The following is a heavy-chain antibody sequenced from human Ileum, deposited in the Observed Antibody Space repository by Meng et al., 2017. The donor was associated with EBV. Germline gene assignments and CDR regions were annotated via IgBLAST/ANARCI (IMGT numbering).Heavy chain of an antibody. V-gene: IGHV3-30*18. CDR1: GFTFSSYG. CDR2: ISYDGSNT. CDR3: AKGGYYGSGSFDY. D-gene: IGHD3-10*01. Sequence: QGQLVDSGGGVVQPGRSLRLSCAASGFTFSSYGMHWVRQAPGKGLEWVALISYDGSNTYYADSVKGRFTISRDNSKNTLYLQMNSLRAEDTAVYYCAKGGYYGSGSFDYWGQGTLVTVSS. J-gene: IGHJ4*02.